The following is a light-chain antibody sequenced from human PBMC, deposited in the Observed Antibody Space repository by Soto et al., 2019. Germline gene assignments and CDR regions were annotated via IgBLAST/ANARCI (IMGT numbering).Light chain of an antibody. CDR3: QQYNRYHRT. Sequence: DIQMTQSPSTLSASVGDRVTITCRASQSISNWLAWYQQKPGKAPKLLIYDAFGLESGVPSRFSGSGSGTEFPLTMSSLQTDDFAAYYCQQYNRYHRTFGQGTKLEIK. J-gene: IGKJ2*01. CDR2: DAF. V-gene: IGKV1-5*01. CDR1: QSISNW.